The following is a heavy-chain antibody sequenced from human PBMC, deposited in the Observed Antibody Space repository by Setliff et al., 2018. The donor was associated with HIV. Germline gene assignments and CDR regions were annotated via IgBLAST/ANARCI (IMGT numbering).Heavy chain of an antibody. D-gene: IGHD3-10*01. CDR2: INTVNGNT. CDR1: GYIFTMYT. Sequence: ASVKVSCKASGYIFTMYTMYWVRQAPGQRLEWMGRINTVNGNTKYSQNFQGRVTITRDTSANTANMELSSLRSEATAVYYCAREPAGSGSGSFGFWGQGTLVTVSS. CDR3: AREPAGSGSGSFGF. V-gene: IGHV1-3*04. J-gene: IGHJ4*02.